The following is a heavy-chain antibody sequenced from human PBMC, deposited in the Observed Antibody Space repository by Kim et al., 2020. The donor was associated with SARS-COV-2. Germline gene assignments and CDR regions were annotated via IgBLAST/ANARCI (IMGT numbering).Heavy chain of an antibody. J-gene: IGHJ2*01. CDR3: ARDRGYYDSSGYGYFDL. V-gene: IGHV3-30*07. D-gene: IGHD3-22*01. Sequence: VKGRFTISRDKSKNTLYLQMNSLRAEDTAVYYCARDRGYYDSSGYGYFDLWGRGTLVTVSS.